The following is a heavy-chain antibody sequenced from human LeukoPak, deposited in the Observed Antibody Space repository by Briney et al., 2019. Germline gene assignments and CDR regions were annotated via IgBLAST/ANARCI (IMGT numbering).Heavy chain of an antibody. V-gene: IGHV4-34*01. CDR2: INHSGST. CDR3: ARTAVIAVAGTSNWFDP. D-gene: IGHD6-19*01. Sequence: KPSETLSLTCAVYGGSFSGYYWSWIRQLPGKGLEWIGEINHSGSTNYNPSLKSRVTISVDTSKNQFSLKLSSVTAADTAVYYCARTAVIAVAGTSNWFDPWGQGTLVTVSS. J-gene: IGHJ5*02. CDR1: GGSFSGYY.